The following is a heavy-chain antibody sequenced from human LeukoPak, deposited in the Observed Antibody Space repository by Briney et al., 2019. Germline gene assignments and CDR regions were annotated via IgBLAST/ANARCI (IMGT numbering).Heavy chain of an antibody. J-gene: IGHJ5*02. Sequence: SVKVSCKTSGGTFTSYAITWVRQAPGQGLEWMGKIIPISGTTNYAQKFRGRVTFTADESTSTAYMELSSLRSEDTALYYCARKLRLGGNWFDPWGQGTQVTVSS. V-gene: IGHV1-69*13. CDR3: ARKLRLGGNWFDP. CDR1: GGTFTSYA. CDR2: IIPISGTT. D-gene: IGHD1-26*01.